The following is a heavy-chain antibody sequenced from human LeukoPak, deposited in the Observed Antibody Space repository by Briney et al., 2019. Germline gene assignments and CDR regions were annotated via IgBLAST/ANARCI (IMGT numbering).Heavy chain of an antibody. V-gene: IGHV3-7*01. Sequence: GGSLRLSCAASGFTFSSYWMSWVRQAPGKGLEWVANIKQDGSEKYYVDSVKGRFTISRDNAKNSLYLQMNSLRAEDTAVYYCARSRMVRGVLEYFQHWGQGTLVTVSS. CDR2: IKQDGSEK. CDR3: ARSRMVRGVLEYFQH. D-gene: IGHD3-10*01. J-gene: IGHJ1*01. CDR1: GFTFSSYW.